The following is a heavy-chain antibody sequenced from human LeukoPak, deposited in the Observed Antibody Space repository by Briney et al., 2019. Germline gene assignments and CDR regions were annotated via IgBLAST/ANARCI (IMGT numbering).Heavy chain of an antibody. V-gene: IGHV4-59*11. J-gene: IGHJ4*02. CDR2: IYYSGST. Sequence: SETLSHIRTVSCVPLSSHHESWIAPPPGERLEWIGYIYYSGSTNYTPPLKSRVTISVDTHKHQLSLKLSSVTAADTAVYYCVRDILYCSGGSCYRGPFDNWGQGTLVTVSA. CDR1: CVPLSSHH. D-gene: IGHD2-15*01. CDR3: VRDILYCSGGSCYRGPFDN.